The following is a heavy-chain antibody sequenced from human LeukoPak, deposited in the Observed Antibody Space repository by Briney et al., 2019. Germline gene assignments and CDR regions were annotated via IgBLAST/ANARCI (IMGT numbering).Heavy chain of an antibody. V-gene: IGHV4-39*01. CDR3: ARGHRGFDY. J-gene: IGHJ4*02. CDR2: IYYSGST. D-gene: IGHD1-26*01. CDR1: GGSISSSSYY. Sequence: SETLSLTCTVSGGSISSSSYYGGWIRQPPGKGLERIGSIYYSGSTYYNPSLKSRVTISVDTSKSQFSLKLSSVTAADTAVYYCARGHRGFDYWGQGTLVTVSS.